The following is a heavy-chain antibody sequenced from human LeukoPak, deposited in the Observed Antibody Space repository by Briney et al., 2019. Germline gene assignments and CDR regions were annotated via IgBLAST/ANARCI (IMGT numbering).Heavy chain of an antibody. Sequence: GGSLRLSCAASGFTFSTYEMNWVRQAPGKGLEWISYISSSGSTINYADSVKGRFTISRDNAKDSLYLQMNSLRAEDTAIYYCARVSYSSSYYFDSWGQGSLVTVSS. CDR1: GFTFSTYE. D-gene: IGHD6-6*01. J-gene: IGHJ4*02. CDR2: ISSSGSTI. CDR3: ARVSYSSSYYFDS. V-gene: IGHV3-48*03.